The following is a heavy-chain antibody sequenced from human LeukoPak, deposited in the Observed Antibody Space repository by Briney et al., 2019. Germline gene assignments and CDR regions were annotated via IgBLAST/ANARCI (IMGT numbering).Heavy chain of an antibody. V-gene: IGHV4-39*07. D-gene: IGHD5/OR15-5a*01. CDR3: ASLTPLIYAH. CDR2: IYYSGST. Sequence: SETLSLTCTVSGGSISSNTYYWGWIRQPPGKGLEWIGSIYYSGSTYYNPSLKSRVTISVDTSKNQFSLKPSSVTAADTAVYYCASLTPLIYAHWGQGTLVTVSS. CDR1: GGSISSNTYY. J-gene: IGHJ4*02.